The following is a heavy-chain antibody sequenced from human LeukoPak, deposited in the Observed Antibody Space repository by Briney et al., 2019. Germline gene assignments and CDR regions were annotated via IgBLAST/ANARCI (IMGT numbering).Heavy chain of an antibody. CDR2: ITSSGTYT. D-gene: IGHD1-26*01. CDR1: GFTFSNYN. CDR3: ARDPYSGSYGDYYYYYMDV. V-gene: IGHV3-21*01. Sequence: GGSLRLSCADSGFTFSNYNMNWVRQAPGKAMEWVSSITSSGTYTFYADSVKGRFTISRDNAKNSLYLQMDSLGPEDTAAYYCARDPYSGSYGDYYYYYMDVWGKGTTVTISS. J-gene: IGHJ6*03.